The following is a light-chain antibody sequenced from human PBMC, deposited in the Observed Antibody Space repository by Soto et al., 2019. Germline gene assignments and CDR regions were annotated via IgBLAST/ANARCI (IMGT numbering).Light chain of an antibody. J-gene: IGKJ4*01. CDR1: QSISVS. CDR2: DAS. CDR3: QKYNNAPLT. Sequence: IQMTQSPSTLSASVGDTVTITCRASQSISVSLAWYQQKPGKAPQFLIYDASNLHDGVPSRFSGSGSGTEFTLTISSLQPEDVATYYCQKYNNAPLTFGGGTKVDI. V-gene: IGKV1-5*01.